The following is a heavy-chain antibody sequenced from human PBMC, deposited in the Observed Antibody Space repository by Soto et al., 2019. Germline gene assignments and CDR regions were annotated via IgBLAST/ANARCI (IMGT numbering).Heavy chain of an antibody. CDR2: IIPISGTA. J-gene: IGHJ6*02. CDR3: ARAEGVEVADTTVYHYYGMDV. D-gene: IGHD2-15*01. Sequence: QVQLVQSGADVKKPRSSVKVSCKASGGTFWKYAVSWVRQAPGQGLEWMGGIIPISGTATYAQKFQGRLTIFADESTTTGYMELRRLRSEDTAVYYCARAEGVEVADTTVYHYYGMDVWGQGTTVTVSS. V-gene: IGHV1-69*01. CDR1: GGTFWKYA.